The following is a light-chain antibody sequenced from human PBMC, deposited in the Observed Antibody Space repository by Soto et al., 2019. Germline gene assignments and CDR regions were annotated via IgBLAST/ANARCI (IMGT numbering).Light chain of an antibody. CDR3: QSYDRSLSVV. CDR2: GNS. Sequence: QSVLTQPPSVSGAPGQRVTISCTGSSSNIGAGYDVHWYQHLPGTAPKLLIYGNSNRPSGVPDRFSGSKSGTSASLAITGLQAEDEADYYYQSYDRSLSVVFGGGTKLTVL. J-gene: IGLJ2*01. CDR1: SSNIGAGYD. V-gene: IGLV1-40*01.